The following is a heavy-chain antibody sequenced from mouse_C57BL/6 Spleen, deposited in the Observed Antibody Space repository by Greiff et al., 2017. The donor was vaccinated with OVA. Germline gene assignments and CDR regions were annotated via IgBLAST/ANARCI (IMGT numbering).Heavy chain of an antibody. J-gene: IGHJ4*01. CDR3: ARGRGLWSMDY. Sequence: QVHVKQPGTELVKPGASVKLSCKASGYTFTSYWMHWVKQRPGQGLEWIGNINPSNGGTNYNEKFKSKATLTVDKSSSTAYMQLSSLTSEDSAVYYCARGRGLWSMDYWGQGTSVTVSS. CDR1: GYTFTSYW. V-gene: IGHV1-53*01. D-gene: IGHD1-1*02. CDR2: INPSNGGT.